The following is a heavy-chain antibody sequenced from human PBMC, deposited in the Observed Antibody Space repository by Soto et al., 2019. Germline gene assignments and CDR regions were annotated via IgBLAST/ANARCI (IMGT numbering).Heavy chain of an antibody. V-gene: IGHV4-39*01. D-gene: IGHD2-21*02. CDR2: IFFSGST. CDR3: ARLSCGGDCYWFGAYANWFDP. CDR1: CGSISSSSYY. J-gene: IGHJ5*02. Sequence: ASETLSLTCTVSCGSISSSSYYWGWIRQPPGKGLEGIGSIFFSGSTYYNPSLKSRVTISVDTSKNQFSLKLSSVTAADTAVYYCARLSCGGDCYWFGAYANWFDPWGQGTRVTVPS.